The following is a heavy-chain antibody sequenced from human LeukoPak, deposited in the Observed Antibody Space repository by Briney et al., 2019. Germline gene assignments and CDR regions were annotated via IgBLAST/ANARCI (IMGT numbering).Heavy chain of an antibody. V-gene: IGHV3-66*01. CDR1: GFTVSSNH. CDR2: IYSGGGT. Sequence: PGRSLRLSCAASGFTVSSNHMKWVRQAAGKGLEWVSVIYSGGGTYYADSVKGRFTISRDNSKNTLYLQMNSLRAEDTAVYYCARFSSLAAAGTIDYWGQGTLVTVSS. J-gene: IGHJ4*02. D-gene: IGHD6-13*01. CDR3: ARFSSLAAAGTIDY.